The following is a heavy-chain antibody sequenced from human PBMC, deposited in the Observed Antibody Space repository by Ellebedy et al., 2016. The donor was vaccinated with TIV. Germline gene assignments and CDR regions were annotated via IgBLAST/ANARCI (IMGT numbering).Heavy chain of an antibody. V-gene: IGHV4-59*08. J-gene: IGHJ4*02. CDR2: IYYSGST. Sequence: SETLSLXCTVPGGSISSYYWSWIRQPPGKGLEWIGYIYYSGSTNYNPSLKSRVTISVDTSKNQFSLKLSSVTAADTAVYYCARHRGYSGYDFVDYWGQGTLVTVSS. D-gene: IGHD5-12*01. CDR3: ARHRGYSGYDFVDY. CDR1: GGSISSYY.